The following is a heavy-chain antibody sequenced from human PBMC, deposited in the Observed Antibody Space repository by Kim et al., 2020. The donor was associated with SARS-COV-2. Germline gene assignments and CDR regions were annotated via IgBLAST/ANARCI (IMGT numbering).Heavy chain of an antibody. D-gene: IGHD3-22*01. Sequence: ADSVKGRFTISRDKSKNTLYLQMNSLRAEDTAVYYCARTDYDSSGYYSDYWGQGTLVIVSS. J-gene: IGHJ4*02. V-gene: IGHV3-53*01. CDR3: ARTDYDSSGYYSDY.